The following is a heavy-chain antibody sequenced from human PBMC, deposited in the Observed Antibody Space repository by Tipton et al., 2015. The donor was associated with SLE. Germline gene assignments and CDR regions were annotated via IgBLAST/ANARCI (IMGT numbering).Heavy chain of an antibody. Sequence: TLSLTCTVSGGSISSSSYYLGWIRQPPGKGLEWIGSIYYSGSTYYSPSLKSRVTISVDTSKNQFSLKLSSVTAADTAVYYCARPLRGLFAFDIWGQGTMVTVSS. CDR2: IYYSGST. V-gene: IGHV4-39*01. CDR1: GGSISSSSYY. CDR3: ARPLRGLFAFDI. J-gene: IGHJ3*02.